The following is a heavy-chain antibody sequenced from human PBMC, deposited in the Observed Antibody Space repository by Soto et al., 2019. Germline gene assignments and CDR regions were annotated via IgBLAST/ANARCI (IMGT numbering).Heavy chain of an antibody. CDR3: ARDEYYYDSSGYRKWYFDL. CDR1: GGTFSSYA. V-gene: IGHV1-69*01. Sequence: QVQLVQSGAEVKKPGSSVKVSCKASGGTFSSYAISWVRQAPGQGLEWMGGIIPIFGTANYAQKFQGRVRITADESTSTACMELSSLRSEDTAVYYCARDEYYYDSSGYRKWYFDLWGRGTLVTVSS. J-gene: IGHJ2*01. CDR2: IIPIFGTA. D-gene: IGHD3-22*01.